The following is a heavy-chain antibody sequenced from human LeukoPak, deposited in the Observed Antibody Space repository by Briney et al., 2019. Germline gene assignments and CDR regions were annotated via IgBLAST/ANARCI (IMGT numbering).Heavy chain of an antibody. CDR3: ATPGPMVRGVISYYYGMDV. Sequence: ASVKVSCKVSGYTLTELSMHWVRPAPGKGLEWMGGFDPGDGETIYAQKFQGRVTITEHTSTDTAYMELSSLRSEDTAVYYCATPGPMVRGVISYYYGMDVWGQGTTVTVSS. CDR2: FDPGDGET. CDR1: GYTLTELS. D-gene: IGHD3-10*01. J-gene: IGHJ6*02. V-gene: IGHV1-24*01.